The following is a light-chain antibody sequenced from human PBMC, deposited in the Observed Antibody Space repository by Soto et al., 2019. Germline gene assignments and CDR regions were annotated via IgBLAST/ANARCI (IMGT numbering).Light chain of an antibody. CDR3: QQYVTSPRT. V-gene: IGKV3-20*01. CDR2: GAS. CDR1: QSLRPTY. J-gene: IGKJ1*01. Sequence: EVVLTQSPDTLSLSPGETATLSCRASQSLRPTYVAWYQQRPGQAPRLLIYGASFRATGIPARFSGRGSGTDFTLSISRLEPEDFAVYYCQQYVTSPRTFGQGTKVDSK.